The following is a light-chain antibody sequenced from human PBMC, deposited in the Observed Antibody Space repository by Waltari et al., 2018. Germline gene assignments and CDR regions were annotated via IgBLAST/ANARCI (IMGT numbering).Light chain of an antibody. CDR3: SSYAGSNNLV. J-gene: IGLJ2*01. CDR2: EVS. V-gene: IGLV2-8*01. CDR1: RSDVGPYDF. Sequence: QSALTQPPPESGSPGQSVTIPCPGTRSDVGPYDFVSWYQHHPGKAPKLLISEVSKRPSGVPDRFSGSRSGNTASLTVSGLQAEDEADYYCSSYAGSNNLVFGGGTKLTVL.